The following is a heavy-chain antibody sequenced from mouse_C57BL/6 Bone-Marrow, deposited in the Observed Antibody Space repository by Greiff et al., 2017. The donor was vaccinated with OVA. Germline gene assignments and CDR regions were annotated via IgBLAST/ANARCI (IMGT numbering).Heavy chain of an antibody. V-gene: IGHV1-85*01. CDR2: IYPRDGST. J-gene: IGHJ3*01. D-gene: IGHD1-1*01. Sequence: QVQLKQSGPELVKPGASVKLSCKASGYTFTSYDINWVKQRPGQGLEWIGWIYPRDGSTKYNEKFKGKATLTVDTSSSTAYMELHSLTSEDSAVYFCARGDFPYYYGSSLFAYWGQGTLVTVSA. CDR1: GYTFTSYD. CDR3: ARGDFPYYYGSSLFAY.